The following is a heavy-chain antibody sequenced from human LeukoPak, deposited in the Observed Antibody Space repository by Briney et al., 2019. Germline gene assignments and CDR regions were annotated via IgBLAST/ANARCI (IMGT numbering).Heavy chain of an antibody. CDR1: GGSFSGYY. V-gene: IGHV4-34*01. D-gene: IGHD3-10*01. J-gene: IGHJ4*02. Sequence: SETLSLTCAVYGGSFSGYYWSWIRQPPGKGLEWIGEINHSGSTNYNPSLKSRVTMSVDTSKNQFSLKLSSVTAADTAVYYCARAYGYFDYWGQGTLVTVSS. CDR3: ARAYGYFDY. CDR2: INHSGST.